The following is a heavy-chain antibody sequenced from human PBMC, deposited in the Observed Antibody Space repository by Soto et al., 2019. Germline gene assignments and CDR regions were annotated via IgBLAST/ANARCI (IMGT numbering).Heavy chain of an antibody. Sequence: QVQLVESGGGVVQPGRSLRLSCAASGFTFSSYGMHWLRQAPGKGLEWVAVIWYDGSNKYYVDFVKGRFTISRDNSKDRLYGQVIRLGVRKAAVYYCGRYDTVTTERRINYCGQGTLGTVSS. D-gene: IGHD4-17*01. J-gene: IGHJ4*02. CDR3: GRYDTVTTERRINY. CDR2: IWYDGSNK. CDR1: GFTFSSYG. V-gene: IGHV3-33*01.